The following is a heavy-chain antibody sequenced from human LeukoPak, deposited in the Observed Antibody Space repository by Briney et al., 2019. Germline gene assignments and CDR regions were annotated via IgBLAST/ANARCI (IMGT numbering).Heavy chain of an antibody. CDR2: IYTCGST. CDR1: GGSISSGSYY. J-gene: IGHJ5*02. Sequence: PSQTLSLTCTVSGGSISSGSYYWSWIRQPAGKGLEWIGRIYTCGSTNYNPSLKSRVTISVDTSKNQFSLKLSSVTAADTAVYYCARVWDFWSGYGWFDPWGQGTLVTVSS. V-gene: IGHV4-61*02. D-gene: IGHD3-3*01. CDR3: ARVWDFWSGYGWFDP.